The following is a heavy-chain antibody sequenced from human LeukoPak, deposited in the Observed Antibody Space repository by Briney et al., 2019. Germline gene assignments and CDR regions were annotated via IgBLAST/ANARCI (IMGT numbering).Heavy chain of an antibody. J-gene: IGHJ5*02. CDR1: GLTFSIYG. V-gene: IGHV3-30*18. D-gene: IGHD6-13*01. Sequence: PGGSLRLSCAASGLTFSIYGMHWVRQAPGKGLEWVAVISYDGSNKYYADSVKGRFTISRDNSKNTLYLQMNSLRAEDTAVYYCAKDRDSSSWYFTGNWFDPWGQGTLVTVSS. CDR3: AKDRDSSSWYFTGNWFDP. CDR2: ISYDGSNK.